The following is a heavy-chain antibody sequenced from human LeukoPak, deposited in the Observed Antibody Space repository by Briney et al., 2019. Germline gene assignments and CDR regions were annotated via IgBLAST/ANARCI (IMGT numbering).Heavy chain of an antibody. Sequence: GGSLRLSCAASGFTFSSYSMNWVRQAPGKGLEWVSYISSSSSTIYYADSVKGRFTISRDNAKNSLYLQMNSLRAEDTAVYYCARDPVGYFDYWGQGTLVSVSS. J-gene: IGHJ4*02. CDR1: GFTFSSYS. CDR3: ARDPVGYFDY. CDR2: ISSSSSTI. V-gene: IGHV3-48*01. D-gene: IGHD3-10*01.